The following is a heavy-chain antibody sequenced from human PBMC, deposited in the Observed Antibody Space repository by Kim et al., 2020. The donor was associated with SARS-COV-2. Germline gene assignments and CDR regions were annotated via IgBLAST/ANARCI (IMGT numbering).Heavy chain of an antibody. CDR2: ISGDGRFI. D-gene: IGHD2-8*01. V-gene: IGHV3-21*06. J-gene: IGHJ6*02. Sequence: PGGSLRLSCAASGFTFSRYSMNWVRQAPGKGLEWVTSISGDGRFIYYADSVKGRFTISRDNAENSLYLQMGSLRVEDTAVYYCARFGTYHNANGYSQPVWGRGTTVSVSS. CDR3: ARFGTYHNANGYSQPV. CDR1: GFTFSRYS.